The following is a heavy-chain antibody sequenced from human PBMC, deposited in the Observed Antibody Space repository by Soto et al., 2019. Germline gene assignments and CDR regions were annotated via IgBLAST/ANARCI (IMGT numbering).Heavy chain of an antibody. CDR2: ISYDGSNK. Sequence: QVQLVESGGGVVQPGRSLRLSCAASGFTFSSYGMHWVRQAPGKGLEWVAVISYDGSNKYYADSVKGRFTISRDNSKNALDLQMNRLRAEDTAVYYCAKEQGTVPTLDYWGQGTLVTVSS. CDR1: GFTFSSYG. V-gene: IGHV3-30*18. D-gene: IGHD1-1*01. CDR3: AKEQGTVPTLDY. J-gene: IGHJ4*02.